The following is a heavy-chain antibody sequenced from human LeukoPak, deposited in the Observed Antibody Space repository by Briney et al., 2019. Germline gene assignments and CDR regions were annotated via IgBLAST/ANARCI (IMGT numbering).Heavy chain of an antibody. D-gene: IGHD3-3*01. CDR1: GGTFNSYA. CDR2: INPNSGGT. J-gene: IGHJ5*02. V-gene: IGHV1-2*02. Sequence: ASVKVSCKASGGTFNSYAISWVRQAPGQGLEWMGWINPNSGGTNYAQKFQGRVTMTRDTSISTAYMELSRLRSDDTAVYYCARALTIPADWFDPWGQGTLVTVSS. CDR3: ARALTIPADWFDP.